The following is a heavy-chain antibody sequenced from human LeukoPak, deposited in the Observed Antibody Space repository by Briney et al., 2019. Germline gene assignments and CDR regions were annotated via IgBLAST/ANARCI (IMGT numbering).Heavy chain of an antibody. CDR1: GFTFEDYA. V-gene: IGHV3-43*02. CDR2: ISGGGGST. CDR3: AKVPYYYDSSGYYSVDY. J-gene: IGHJ4*02. Sequence: GGSLRLSCAASGFTFEDYAMHWVRQAPGKGLEWVSLISGGGGSTYYADSVKGRFTISRDNSKNSLYLQMNSLRTEDTALYYCAKVPYYYDSSGYYSVDYWGQGTLVTVSS. D-gene: IGHD3-22*01.